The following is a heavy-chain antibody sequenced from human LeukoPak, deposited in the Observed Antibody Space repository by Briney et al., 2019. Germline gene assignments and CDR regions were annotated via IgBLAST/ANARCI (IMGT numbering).Heavy chain of an antibody. D-gene: IGHD5-24*01. V-gene: IGHV4-4*07. Sequence: SETLSLTCTVSGGSISSYYWSWIRQPAGKGLEWIGRIYTSGSTNYNPSLKSRVTMSVDTSKNQFSLKLSSVTAADTAVCYCARDVEEAWETYYFDYWGQGTLVTVSS. CDR3: ARDVEEAWETYYFDY. CDR2: IYTSGST. J-gene: IGHJ4*02. CDR1: GGSISSYY.